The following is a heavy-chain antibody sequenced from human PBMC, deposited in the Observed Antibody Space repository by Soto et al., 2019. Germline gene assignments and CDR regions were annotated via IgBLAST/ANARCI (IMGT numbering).Heavy chain of an antibody. J-gene: IGHJ6*02. CDR3: ARLHCSSTSCYGYSNDYYGMDV. D-gene: IGHD2-2*01. CDR1: GGTFSSYA. CDR2: IIPILGTA. V-gene: IGHV1-69*06. Sequence: SVKDSCATSGGTFSSYAISWGRQHPGQGLEWMGGIIPILGTANYAQKVKGRVTITADKSTSTAYMELSSLRSEDTAVYYCARLHCSSTSCYGYSNDYYGMDVWGQGTTVTVSS.